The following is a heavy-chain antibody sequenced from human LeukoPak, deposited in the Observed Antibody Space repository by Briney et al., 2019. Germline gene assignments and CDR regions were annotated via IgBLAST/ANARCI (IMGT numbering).Heavy chain of an antibody. CDR1: GVILSNYA. Sequence: GGSLRLSCTASGVILSNYAMLWVRRPPGRGREWVAVISFDGTNKYYGDSVEGRFSVSRDNSKNTLYLQMNSLRPDDTAMYYCATDYGDYEPIDYWGQGTLVTVSS. D-gene: IGHD4-17*01. J-gene: IGHJ4*02. CDR2: ISFDGTNK. V-gene: IGHV3-30*04. CDR3: ATDYGDYEPIDY.